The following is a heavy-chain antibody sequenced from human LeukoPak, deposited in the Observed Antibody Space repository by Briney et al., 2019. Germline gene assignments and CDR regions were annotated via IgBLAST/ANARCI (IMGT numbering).Heavy chain of an antibody. CDR3: ARGATLYDFWSGYQNFDY. J-gene: IGHJ4*02. CDR2: NSGNT. D-gene: IGHD3-3*01. V-gene: IGHV1-8*01. Sequence: NSGNTGYAQKFQGRVTMTRNTSISTAYMELSSLRSEDTAVYYCARGATLYDFWSGYQNFDYWGQGTLDTVSS.